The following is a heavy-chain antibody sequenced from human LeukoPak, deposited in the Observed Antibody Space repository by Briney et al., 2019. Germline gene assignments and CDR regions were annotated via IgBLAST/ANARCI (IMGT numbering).Heavy chain of an antibody. J-gene: IGHJ6*03. CDR3: AKTGSYRGVTSYYYYYMDV. Sequence: PGGSLRLSCAASGFTFNYFWMHWVRQVPGKGLVWVSGINNDGTATYYADSVKGRFTISRDNSKNTLYLQMNSLRAEDTAVYYCAKTGSYRGVTSYYYYYMDVWGKGTTVTVSS. V-gene: IGHV3-74*01. D-gene: IGHD3-10*01. CDR2: INNDGTAT. CDR1: GFTFNYFW.